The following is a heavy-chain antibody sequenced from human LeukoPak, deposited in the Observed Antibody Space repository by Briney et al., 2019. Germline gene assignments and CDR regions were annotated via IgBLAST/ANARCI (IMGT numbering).Heavy chain of an antibody. CDR3: AKASLRWMEGGGYFDY. V-gene: IGHV3-23*01. CDR2: ISGSGGST. J-gene: IGHJ4*02. CDR1: GFTFSSYA. Sequence: GGSLRLSCAASGFTFSSYAMSWVRQAPGKGLEWVSAISGSGGSTYYADSAKGRFTISRDNSKNTLYLQMNSLRAEDTAVYYCAKASLRWMEGGGYFDYWGQGTLVTVSS. D-gene: IGHD4-23*01.